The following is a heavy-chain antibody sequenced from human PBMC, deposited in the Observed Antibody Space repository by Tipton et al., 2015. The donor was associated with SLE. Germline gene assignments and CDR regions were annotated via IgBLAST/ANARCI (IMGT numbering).Heavy chain of an antibody. CDR2: IYSDGVT. CDR1: GGSINNYQ. CDR3: ARGPGAATGEAFDV. D-gene: IGHD7-27*01. J-gene: IGHJ3*01. V-gene: IGHV4-4*07. Sequence: TLSLTCTVSGGSINNYQWGWIRQPAGKGLEWIGRIYSDGVTNYNPSLKSRVSMSIDTSKNQFSLKVNFVTAADSAVYYCARGPGAATGEAFDVWGHVTSVTVSS.